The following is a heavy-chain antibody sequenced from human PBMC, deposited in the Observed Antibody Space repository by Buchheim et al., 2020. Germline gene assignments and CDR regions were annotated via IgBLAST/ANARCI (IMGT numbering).Heavy chain of an antibody. CDR1: GFTFSSYE. J-gene: IGHJ4*02. CDR2: ISSSGSTI. V-gene: IGHV3-48*03. CDR3: ARDRSPDYYDSSGTV. D-gene: IGHD3-22*01. Sequence: EVQLVESGGGLVQPGGSLRLSCAASGFTFSSYEMNWVRQAPGKGLEWVSYISSSGSTIYYADSVKGRFTISRDNAQNSLYPQMNSLRAEDTAVYYCARDRSPDYYDSSGTVWGQGTL.